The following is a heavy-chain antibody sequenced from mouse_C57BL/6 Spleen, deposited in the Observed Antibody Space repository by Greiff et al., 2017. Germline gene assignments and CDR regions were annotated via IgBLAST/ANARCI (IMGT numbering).Heavy chain of an antibody. CDR1: GYTFTSYT. V-gene: IGHV1-4*01. CDR2: INPSSGYT. D-gene: IGHD4-1*01. CDR3: ARDWGHYYAMDY. J-gene: IGHJ4*01. Sequence: LVESGAELARPGASVKMSCKASGYTFTSYTMHWVKQRPEQGLEWIGYINPSSGYTKYNQKFKDKATLTADKSSSTAYMQLSSLTSEDSAVYYCARDWGHYYAMDYWGQGTSVTVSS.